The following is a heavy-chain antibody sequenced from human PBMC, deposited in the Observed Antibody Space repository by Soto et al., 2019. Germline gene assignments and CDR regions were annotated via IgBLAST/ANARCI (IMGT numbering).Heavy chain of an antibody. J-gene: IGHJ6*02. CDR2: IDWDDDK. D-gene: IGHD2-21*02. CDR3: ARAPSGDCKNGMDV. Sequence: SGPTLVNPTQTLTLTCTFSGFSLNTRGMCVSWIRQPPGKALEWLALIDWDDDKYYSSSLKTRLTIFKDTSKSQVVFTMTNMDPVDTATYYCARAPSGDCKNGMDVWGQGTTVTVS. CDR1: GFSLNTRGMC. V-gene: IGHV2-70*01.